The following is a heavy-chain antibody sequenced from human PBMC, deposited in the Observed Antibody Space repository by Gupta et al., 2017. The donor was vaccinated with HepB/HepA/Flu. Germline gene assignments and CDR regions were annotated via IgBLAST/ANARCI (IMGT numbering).Heavy chain of an antibody. CDR3: ARSVSSGWYSMDV. CDR1: GGTFGSYG. Sequence: QVQLVQSGAEVKKPGASVKVSCKASGGTFGSYGINWVRQAPGQGLEWMGRIIPTLGSTNYAQRFEGRVTFTADKSTNTAYMELTSLTSEDTALYYCARSVSSGWYSMDVWGQGTTVTVS. CDR2: IIPTLGST. D-gene: IGHD6-19*01. V-gene: IGHV1-69*04. J-gene: IGHJ6*02.